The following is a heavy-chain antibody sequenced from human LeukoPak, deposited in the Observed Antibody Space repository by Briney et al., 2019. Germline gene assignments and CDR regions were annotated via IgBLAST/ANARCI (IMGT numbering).Heavy chain of an antibody. CDR2: IYPGDSDT. Sequence: GGSLQISCQGSGYSFTSYWIGWVRQMPGKGLEWMGIIYPGDSDTRYSPSFQGQVTISADKSISTAYLQWSSLKASDTAMYYCARRSGWYWIRAFDIWGQGTMVTVSS. CDR3: ARRSGWYWIRAFDI. J-gene: IGHJ3*02. V-gene: IGHV5-51*01. CDR1: GYSFTSYW. D-gene: IGHD6-19*01.